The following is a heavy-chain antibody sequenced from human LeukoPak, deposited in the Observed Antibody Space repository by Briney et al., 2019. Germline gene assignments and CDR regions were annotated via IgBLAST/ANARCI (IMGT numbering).Heavy chain of an antibody. J-gene: IGHJ4*02. CDR3: ARQSQGFDY. Sequence: WMGIIYPGDSDTRYSPSFQGQVTISADKSISTAYLQWSSLKASDTAMYYCARQSQGFDYWGQGTLVTVSS. V-gene: IGHV5-51*01. CDR2: IYPGDSDT.